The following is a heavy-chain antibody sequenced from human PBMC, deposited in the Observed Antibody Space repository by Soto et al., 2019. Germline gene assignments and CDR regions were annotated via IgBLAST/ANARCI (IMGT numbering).Heavy chain of an antibody. D-gene: IGHD3-16*01. V-gene: IGHV1-3*01. CDR2: INAGNGDT. Sequence: QVHLVQSGAEVKKPGASVKVSCKASGYTFITYALHWVRQAPGQRLEWMGWINAGNGDTKYSQKFQGSVTLTRDISASTAYMELSSLRSEDTAVYYCVGSAGGSPPWFDIWGQGTMVTVSS. CDR3: VGSAGGSPPWFDI. J-gene: IGHJ3*02. CDR1: GYTFITYA.